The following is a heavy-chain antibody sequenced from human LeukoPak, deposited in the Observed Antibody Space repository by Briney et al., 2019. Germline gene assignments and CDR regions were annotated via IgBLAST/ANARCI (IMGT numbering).Heavy chain of an antibody. CDR1: GFTFSSFG. Sequence: QAGGTLRLSCAASGFTFSSFGMSWVRQAPGKGLEWVSAISGSGGSTYYADSVKGRFTISRDNSKNTLYLQMNSLRAEDTAVYYCAKDGAWSLDYWGQGTLVTVSS. V-gene: IGHV3-23*01. J-gene: IGHJ4*02. CDR3: AKDGAWSLDY. D-gene: IGHD2-15*01. CDR2: ISGSGGST.